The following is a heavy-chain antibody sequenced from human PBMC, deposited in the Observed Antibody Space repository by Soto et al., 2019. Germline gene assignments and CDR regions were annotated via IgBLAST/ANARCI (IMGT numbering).Heavy chain of an antibody. CDR3: ARSPKGTNFDY. J-gene: IGHJ4*02. CDR2: IYYSGST. V-gene: IGHV4-30-4*01. CDR1: GGSISSGDYY. Sequence: SETLSLTCTVSGGSISSGDYYWTWIRQPPGKGLEWIGCIYYSGSTYYNPSLKSRVTISVDTSKNQFSLKLSSVTAADTAVYYCARSPKGTNFDYWGQGTLVTVSS. D-gene: IGHD2-8*01.